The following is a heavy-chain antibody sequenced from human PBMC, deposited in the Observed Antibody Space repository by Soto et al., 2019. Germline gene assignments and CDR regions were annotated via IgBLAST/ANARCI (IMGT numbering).Heavy chain of an antibody. CDR3: ARTTAVPNTLRSRYFFDF. J-gene: IGHJ4*02. D-gene: IGHD3-9*01. CDR2: VYYSGTT. CDR1: GGSISSYY. V-gene: IGHV4-59*01. Sequence: SETLSLTCTVSGGSISSYYWSWIRQPPGKRLEWIGYVYYSGTTNYNPSLKSRVTISIDMSKNQFSLRLSSVTAADTALYYCARTTAVPNTLRSRYFFDFWGQGTLVTVSS.